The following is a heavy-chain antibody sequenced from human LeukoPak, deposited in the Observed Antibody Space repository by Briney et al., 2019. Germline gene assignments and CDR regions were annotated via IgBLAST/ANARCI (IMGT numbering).Heavy chain of an antibody. CDR1: GGSLRADF. Sequence: SETLSLTCAVYGGSLRADFWSWIRQPPGKGLEWIGDIHPGGSTKYNPSLETRVIISVVTSKNQFTLMLTSVTAADTAVYYCARAADRIRFDHWGQGALVTVSS. CDR3: ARAADRIRFDH. D-gene: IGHD2-15*01. J-gene: IGHJ5*02. V-gene: IGHV4-34*01. CDR2: IHPGGST.